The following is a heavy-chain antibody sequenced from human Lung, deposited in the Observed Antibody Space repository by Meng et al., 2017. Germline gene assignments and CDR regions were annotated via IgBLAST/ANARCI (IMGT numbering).Heavy chain of an antibody. CDR1: GYIFTDFQ. CDR2: ITPNSGGA. J-gene: IGHJ4*02. CDR3: ARDRDGYASFDH. D-gene: IGHD5-24*01. Sequence: QVQLVQSGAEVRKPGASLQVSCETSGYIFTDFQIHWVRQAPGQGLEWMGRITPNSGGANYAQKCQGRVTMTRDTSIRTAYMDLSRLTSDDTAIYYCARDRDGYASFDHWGQGTLVTVSS. V-gene: IGHV1-2*06.